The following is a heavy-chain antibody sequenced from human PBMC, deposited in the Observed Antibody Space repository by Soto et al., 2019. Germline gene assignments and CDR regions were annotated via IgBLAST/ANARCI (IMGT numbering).Heavy chain of an antibody. J-gene: IGHJ5*02. D-gene: IGHD6-19*01. Sequence: SETLSLTCGVFGGPFNGYYWSWIRQPAGKGLEWIGRIYTSGSTNYNPSLKSRVTMSVDTSKNQFSLKLSSVTAADTAVYYCARETASYSSGWYNWFDPWGQGTLVTVSS. CDR1: GGPFNGYY. CDR3: ARETASYSSGWYNWFDP. V-gene: IGHV4-4*07. CDR2: IYTSGST.